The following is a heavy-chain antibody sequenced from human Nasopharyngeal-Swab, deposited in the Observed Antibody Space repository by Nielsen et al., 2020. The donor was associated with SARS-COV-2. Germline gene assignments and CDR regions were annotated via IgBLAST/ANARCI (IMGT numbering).Heavy chain of an antibody. CDR1: GFTFSSYG. V-gene: IGHV3-33*01. CDR3: SRDIPFAVTGTTPPDAFDI. J-gene: IGHJ3*02. CDR2: IWYDGSNK. Sequence: SLKIPCAASGFTFSSYGMHWVRQAPGKGLEWVAVIWYDGSNKYYADSVKGRFTISRDNSNNTLYLQMNSLRAEDTAVYYCSRDIPFAVTGTTPPDAFDIWGRGTMVTVSS. D-gene: IGHD1-7*01.